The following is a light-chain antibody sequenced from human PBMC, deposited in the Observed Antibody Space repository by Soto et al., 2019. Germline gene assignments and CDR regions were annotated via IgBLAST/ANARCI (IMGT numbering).Light chain of an antibody. Sequence: QSVLTQPPSVSAAPGQKVTISCSGSSSNVGNNYVSWYQQLPGTAPKLLIYDNNERPSGIPDRFSGSKSGTSATLGITGLQAGDEADYYCATCDVSLSAWVFGGGTKLTVL. CDR3: ATCDVSLSAWV. J-gene: IGLJ2*01. CDR2: DNN. V-gene: IGLV1-51*01. CDR1: SSNVGNNY.